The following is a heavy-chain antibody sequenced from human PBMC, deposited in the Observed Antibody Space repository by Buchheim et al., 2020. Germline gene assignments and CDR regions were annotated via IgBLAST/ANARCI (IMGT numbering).Heavy chain of an antibody. D-gene: IGHD1-26*01. CDR2: ISNDSGNI. CDR3: AKGDWDY. Sequence: EVQLVESGGGLVQPGGSLRLSCAASGFSFSSYSMNWVRQAPGKGLEWVSFISNDSGNIQYADSVKGRFTISRDNAKNSLYLQMTSLRGDDTAVYYCAKGDWDYWGQGTL. CDR1: GFSFSSYS. J-gene: IGHJ4*02. V-gene: IGHV3-48*04.